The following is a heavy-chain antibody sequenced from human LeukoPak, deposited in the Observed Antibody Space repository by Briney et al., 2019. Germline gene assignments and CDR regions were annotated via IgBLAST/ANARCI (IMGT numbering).Heavy chain of an antibody. V-gene: IGHV3-74*03. Sequence: GGSLRFSCAASGFTFSDYWMHWVRQAPGKGLVWVSRINSDGSSTTYADSVQARFTISRDNAKNTLYLQMNSLGAEDTALYFCARRYCSGATCHGAFDIWGQGTMVTVSS. D-gene: IGHD2-15*01. J-gene: IGHJ3*02. CDR3: ARRYCSGATCHGAFDI. CDR2: INSDGSST. CDR1: GFTFSDYW.